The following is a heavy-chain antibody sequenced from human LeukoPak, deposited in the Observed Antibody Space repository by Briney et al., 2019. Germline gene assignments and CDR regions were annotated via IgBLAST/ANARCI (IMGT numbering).Heavy chain of an antibody. Sequence: GGSLRLSCAASGFTFTTYAMSWVRQAPGKGLEWVSAISGSGGNTYSADSVKGRCTISRDNSLQTLFLHMNSLRAEDTAVYYCARGMSATSGYLELEYWGQGALVTVST. D-gene: IGHD3-22*01. V-gene: IGHV3-23*01. CDR1: GFTFTTYA. CDR2: ISGSGGNT. CDR3: ARGMSATSGYLELEY. J-gene: IGHJ4*02.